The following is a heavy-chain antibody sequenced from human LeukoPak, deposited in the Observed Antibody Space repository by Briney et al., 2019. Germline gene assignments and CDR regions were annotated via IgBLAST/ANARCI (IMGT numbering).Heavy chain of an antibody. V-gene: IGHV4-34*01. D-gene: IGHD6-13*01. Sequence: SETLSLTCAVYGGSFSGYYWSWIRQPPGKGLEWIGEINHSGSTNYNPSLKSRVTISVDTSKNQFSLKLSSVTAADTAVYYCAGQPYSSFYYFDYWGQGTLVTVSS. CDR3: AGQPYSSFYYFDY. CDR2: INHSGST. CDR1: GGSFSGYY. J-gene: IGHJ4*02.